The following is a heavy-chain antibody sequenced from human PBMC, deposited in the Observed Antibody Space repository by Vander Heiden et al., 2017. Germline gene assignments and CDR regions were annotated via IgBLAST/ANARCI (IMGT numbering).Heavy chain of an antibody. CDR1: GSTFAAYA. Sequence: EVQLVEWGGGVVLHVRSLRTSWPAPGSTFAAYAMHGLRRAPGKGLEWVSGISWNSIRIGYADSVKGRFTISRDNAENSLYLQMNSLRTEDTVLYYCARDKSYYGSGDYWGQGTLVTVSS. V-gene: IGHV3-9*01. CDR3: ARDKSYYGSGDY. D-gene: IGHD3-10*01. J-gene: IGHJ4*02. CDR2: ISWNSIRI.